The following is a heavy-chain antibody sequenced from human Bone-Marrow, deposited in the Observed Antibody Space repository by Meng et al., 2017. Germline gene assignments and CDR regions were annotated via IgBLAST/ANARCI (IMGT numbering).Heavy chain of an antibody. CDR3: ARDRGGSGSEFYYYYGMDV. Sequence: GGSLRLSCAASGFTFSSYWMSWVRQAPGKGLEWVPSISSSSSYIYYADSVKGRFTISRDNAKNSLYLQMNSLRAEDTAVYYCARDRGGSGSEFYYYYGMDVWGQGTMVTVSS. CDR1: GFTFSSYW. CDR2: ISSSSSYI. D-gene: IGHD3-10*01. J-gene: IGHJ6*02. V-gene: IGHV3-21*01.